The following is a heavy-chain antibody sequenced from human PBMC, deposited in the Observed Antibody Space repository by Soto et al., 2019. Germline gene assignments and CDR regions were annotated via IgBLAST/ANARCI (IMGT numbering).Heavy chain of an antibody. V-gene: IGHV4-39*01. CDR2: IYYSGST. J-gene: IGHJ6*02. Sequence: SQTRSVTCRVAGGSISSSSYYWDWIRQPPGKGLEWIGSIYYSGSTYYNPSLKSRVTISVDTSKNQFSLKLSSATAADTAVYYCARREPHGGSSWYHSYYYYYYGMDVWGQGTTVTVSS. CDR1: GGSISSSSYY. CDR3: ARREPHGGSSWYHSYYYYYYGMDV. D-gene: IGHD6-13*01.